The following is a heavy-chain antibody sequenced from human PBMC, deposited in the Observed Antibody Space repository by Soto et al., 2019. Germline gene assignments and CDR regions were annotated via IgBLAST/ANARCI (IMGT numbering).Heavy chain of an antibody. V-gene: IGHV3-21*06. CDR1: GFSLSSHS. CDR3: VREATNSTWYGAFDI. D-gene: IGHD6-13*01. J-gene: IGHJ3*02. CDR2: ISSSSSYI. Sequence: WGSLRLSCAASGFSLSSHSMNWVRQAPGKGLEWVALISSSSSYIYYVDSVKGRFTISRDNAKNSLYLHVSSLRAEDTAFYYCVREATNSTWYGAFDIWGQGAMVTVSS.